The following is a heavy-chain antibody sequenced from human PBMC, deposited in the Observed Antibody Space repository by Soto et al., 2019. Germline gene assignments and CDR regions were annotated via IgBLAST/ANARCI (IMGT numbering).Heavy chain of an antibody. Sequence: QVQLVESGGGVVQPGRSLRLSCAASGFTFSRYGMHWVRQAPGKGLEWVAVISYDGSNKYYADSVKGRFTISRDNSKNTLYLQMNSLRAEDTAVYYCAKGRYCSGGSCYSIFYFQHWGQGTLVTVSS. CDR2: ISYDGSNK. D-gene: IGHD2-15*01. CDR3: AKGRYCSGGSCYSIFYFQH. CDR1: GFTFSRYG. J-gene: IGHJ1*01. V-gene: IGHV3-30*18.